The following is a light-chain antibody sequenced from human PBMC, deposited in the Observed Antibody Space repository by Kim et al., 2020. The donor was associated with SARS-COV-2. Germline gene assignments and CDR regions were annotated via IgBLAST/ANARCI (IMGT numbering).Light chain of an antibody. CDR1: KIGSNN. CDR3: QVWDSRSDHVI. V-gene: IGLV3-21*04. Sequence: PGKTASITCGGNKIGSNNVHWYQHKSGQAPVIVNYYDGDRPSGVPERFSGSNSGNTATLTISRVEAGDEADYYCQVWDSRSDHVIFGGGTQLTVL. CDR2: YDG. J-gene: IGLJ2*01.